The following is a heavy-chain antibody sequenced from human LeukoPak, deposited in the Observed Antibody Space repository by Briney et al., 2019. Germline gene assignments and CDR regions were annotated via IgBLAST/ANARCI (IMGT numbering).Heavy chain of an antibody. J-gene: IGHJ4*02. D-gene: IGHD6-13*01. CDR1: GFTFSSYG. V-gene: IGHV3-30*02. CDR2: IQYDGSNK. Sequence: GGSLRLSCAASGFTFSSYGMHWVRQAPGKGLEWVAFIQYDGSNKYYADSVKGRFTISRDNSKNTLFLQMNSLRSEDTAVYFCAKESTGSWYFSDYWGQGTLVTVSS. CDR3: AKESTGSWYFSDY.